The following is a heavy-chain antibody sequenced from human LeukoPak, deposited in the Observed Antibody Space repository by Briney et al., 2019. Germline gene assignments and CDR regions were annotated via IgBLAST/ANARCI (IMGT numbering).Heavy chain of an antibody. CDR1: GFTFSTYG. CDR2: ISYDGSNK. D-gene: IGHD5-18*01. CDR3: AKDQGRYSYGHYFFDY. J-gene: IGHJ4*02. Sequence: GGSLRLSCVASGFTFSTYGMHWVRQAPGKGLEWVAVISYDGSNKYYADSVKGRFTISRDNSKNTLYLQMNSLRAEDTAVYYCAKDQGRYSYGHYFFDYWGQGTLVTVSS. V-gene: IGHV3-30*18.